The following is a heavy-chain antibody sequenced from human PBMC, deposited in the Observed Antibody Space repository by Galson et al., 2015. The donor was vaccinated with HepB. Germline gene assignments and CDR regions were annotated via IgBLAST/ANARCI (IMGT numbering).Heavy chain of an antibody. CDR3: AKEAPQVGAFDY. Sequence: SLRLSCAASGFTFSRNWMHWVRQAPGQGLVWVSRISPDGYTTTYADSVKGRFTVSRDNVKNTLYLQMNSLRAEDTAVYYCAKEAPQVGAFDYWGQGTLVTVSS. D-gene: IGHD1-26*01. CDR1: GFTFSRNW. J-gene: IGHJ4*02. V-gene: IGHV3-74*01. CDR2: ISPDGYTT.